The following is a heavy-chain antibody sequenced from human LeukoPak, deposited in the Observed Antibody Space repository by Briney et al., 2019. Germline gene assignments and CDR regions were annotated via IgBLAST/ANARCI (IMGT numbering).Heavy chain of an antibody. V-gene: IGHV3-48*01. CDR1: GLTFSSHS. Sequence: GGSLRLSCAVSGLTFSSHSMNWVRQAPGKGLEWLSHISSSSSTIYYADSVKGRFTISRDNAKNSLYLQMNSLRAEDTAVYYCARGSMDNYYYYMDVWGKGTTVTISS. CDR2: ISSSSSTI. CDR3: ARGSMDNYYYYMDV. D-gene: IGHD2-2*03. J-gene: IGHJ6*03.